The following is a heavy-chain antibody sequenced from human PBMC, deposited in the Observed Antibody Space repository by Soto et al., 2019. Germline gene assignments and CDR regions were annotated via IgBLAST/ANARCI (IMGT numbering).Heavy chain of an antibody. D-gene: IGHD5-12*01. V-gene: IGHV3-74*01. J-gene: IGHJ6*02. CDR2: INSDGSNT. Sequence: EVQLVESGGGLVQPGGSLRLSCAASGFTFSSYWMHWVRQAPGEGLVWVSRINSDGSNTTYADSVKGRFTTSRDSAKNTLFLQMNSLRGEDTAVYYCARHVAVATISWGTYGMDVWGQGTTVTVSS. CDR3: ARHVAVATISWGTYGMDV. CDR1: GFTFSSYW.